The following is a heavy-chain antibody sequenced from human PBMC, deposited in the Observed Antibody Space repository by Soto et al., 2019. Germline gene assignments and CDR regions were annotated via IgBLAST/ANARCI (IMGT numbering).Heavy chain of an antibody. D-gene: IGHD3-10*01. V-gene: IGHV3-74*01. J-gene: IGHJ1*01. Sequence: EVQLVESGGGLVQPGGSLRLSCAASGFTFGTYWMQWVRQVAGEGLVWVSSISENGGITTYADSVKGRFTISRDNAKNTLYLQMNGLRVEDTAIYYCAREYYSSGTHWGQGTLVTVST. CDR2: ISENGGIT. CDR3: AREYYSSGTH. CDR1: GFTFGTYW.